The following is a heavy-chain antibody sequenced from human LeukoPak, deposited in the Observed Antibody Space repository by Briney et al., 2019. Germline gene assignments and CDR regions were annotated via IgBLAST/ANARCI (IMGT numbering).Heavy chain of an antibody. J-gene: IGHJ3*02. D-gene: IGHD2-2*01. CDR2: INPGDSDT. CDR1: GYRFTSYW. Sequence: GESLKISCKGSGYRFTSYWIGWVRQMPGKGLEWMGIINPGDSDTRYSPSFQGQVTISADKSISTAYLQWSSLKASDTAMYYCARHVVAAAALDAFDIWGQGTMVTVSS. CDR3: ARHVVAAAALDAFDI. V-gene: IGHV5-51*01.